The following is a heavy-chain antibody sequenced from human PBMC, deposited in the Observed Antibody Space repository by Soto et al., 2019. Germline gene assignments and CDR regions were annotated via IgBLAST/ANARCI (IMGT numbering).Heavy chain of an antibody. CDR3: ARGLAAGDH. CDR1: GGTFSSYA. V-gene: IGHV1-46*01. J-gene: IGHJ4*02. D-gene: IGHD6-13*01. CDR2: INPTGGGT. Sequence: ASVKVSCKASGGTFSSYAISWVRQAPGQGLEWMAIINPTGGGTNYAQKFQGRVTLARDTFTNTVHMDLTSLTSEDTAIYYCARGLAAGDHWGQGTLVTVSS.